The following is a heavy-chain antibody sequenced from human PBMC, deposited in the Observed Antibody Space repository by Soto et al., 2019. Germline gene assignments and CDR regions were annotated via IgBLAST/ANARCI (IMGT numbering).Heavy chain of an antibody. CDR3: AREADVLGFGELSRYGMDV. Sequence: ASVKVSCKASGYTFTGYYMHWVRQAPGQGLEWMGWINPNSGGTNYAQKFQGWVTMTRDTSISTAYMELSRLRSDDTAVYYCAREADVLGFGELSRYGMDVWGQGTTVSVSS. V-gene: IGHV1-2*04. CDR2: INPNSGGT. J-gene: IGHJ6*02. D-gene: IGHD3-10*01. CDR1: GYTFTGYY.